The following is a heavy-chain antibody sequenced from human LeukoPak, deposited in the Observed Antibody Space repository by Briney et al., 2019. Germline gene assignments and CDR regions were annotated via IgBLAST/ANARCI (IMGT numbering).Heavy chain of an antibody. D-gene: IGHD4-17*01. V-gene: IGHV1-69*01. CDR3: AREWSMTTVNNWFDP. J-gene: IGHJ5*02. CDR1: GGTFSSYA. CDR2: IIPIFGTA. Sequence: ASVNVSCKASGGTFSSYAISWVRQAPGQGLEWMGGIIPIFGTANYAQKFQGRVTITADESTSTAYMELSSLRSEDTAVYYCAREWSMTTVNNWFDPWGQGTLVTVSS.